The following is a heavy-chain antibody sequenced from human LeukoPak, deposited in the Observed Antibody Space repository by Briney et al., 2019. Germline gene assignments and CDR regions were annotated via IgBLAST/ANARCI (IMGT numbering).Heavy chain of an antibody. Sequence: MSGGSLRLSCAASGFTFSNYYMSWIRQAPGKGLEWVSYISSSSSYTNYADSVKGRFTISRDNAKNSLYLQMNSLRAEDTAVYYCARDQVAARRYYYGMDVWGQGTTVTVSS. CDR1: GFTFSNYY. CDR2: ISSSSSYT. CDR3: ARDQVAARRYYYGMDV. V-gene: IGHV3-11*06. D-gene: IGHD6-6*01. J-gene: IGHJ6*02.